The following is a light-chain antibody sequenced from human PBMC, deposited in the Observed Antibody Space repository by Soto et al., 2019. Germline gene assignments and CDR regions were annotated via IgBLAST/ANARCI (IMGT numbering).Light chain of an antibody. CDR2: WAS. J-gene: IGKJ2*01. Sequence: DIVMTQSPDSLAVSLGERATINCKSSQSVLYSSNNKNYLAWYQQKPGQPPKLLIYWASIRESGVPDRFSGSRSGTDFTLTISSLQAEDVAVYYCQQYYSTPPYTFGQGTKLEIK. V-gene: IGKV4-1*01. CDR3: QQYYSTPPYT. CDR1: QSVLYSSNNKNY.